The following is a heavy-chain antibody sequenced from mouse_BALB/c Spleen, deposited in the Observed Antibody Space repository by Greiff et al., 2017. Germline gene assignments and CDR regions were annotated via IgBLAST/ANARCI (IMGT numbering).Heavy chain of an antibody. J-gene: IGHJ4*01. CDR3: ARDPYGNRGAMDY. CDR1: GFTFTDYY. V-gene: IGHV7-3*02. D-gene: IGHD2-10*02. Sequence: EVKLEESGGGLVQPGGSLRLSCATSGFTFTDYYMSWVRQPPGKALEWLGFIRNKANGYTTEYSASVKGRFTISRDNSQSILYLQMNTLRAEDSATYYCARDPYGNRGAMDYWGQGTSVTVSS. CDR2: IRNKANGYTT.